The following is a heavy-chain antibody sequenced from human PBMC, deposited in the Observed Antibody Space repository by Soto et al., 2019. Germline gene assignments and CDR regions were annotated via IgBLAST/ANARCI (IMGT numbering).Heavy chain of an antibody. Sequence: ASVKVSCKASGYTFTGYYMHWVRQAPGQGLEWMGRINPNSGGTNYAQKFQGWVTMTRDTSISTAYMELSRLRSDDTAVYYCARDRRFGESNDAFDIWGQGTMVTVSS. V-gene: IGHV1-2*04. J-gene: IGHJ3*02. CDR3: ARDRRFGESNDAFDI. CDR1: GYTFTGYY. CDR2: INPNSGGT. D-gene: IGHD3-10*01.